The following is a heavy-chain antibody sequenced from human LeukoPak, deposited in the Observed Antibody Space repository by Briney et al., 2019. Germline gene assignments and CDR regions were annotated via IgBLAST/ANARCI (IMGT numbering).Heavy chain of an antibody. D-gene: IGHD6-13*01. V-gene: IGHV3-23*01. CDR2: ISGSGDST. CDR3: AKTAGIAAAADFDY. CDR1: EFTVSSNH. Sequence: GGSLRLSCAASEFTVSSNHISWVRQAPGKGLEWVSAISGSGDSTYYADSVKGRFTISRDNSKNTLYLQMNSLRAEDTAVYYCAKTAGIAAAADFDYWGQGTLVTVSS. J-gene: IGHJ4*02.